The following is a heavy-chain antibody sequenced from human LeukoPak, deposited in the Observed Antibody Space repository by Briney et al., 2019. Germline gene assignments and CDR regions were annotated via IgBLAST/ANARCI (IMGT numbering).Heavy chain of an antibody. CDR1: GFTFSSYA. D-gene: IGHD3-10*01. Sequence: GGSLRLSCAASGFTFSSYALHWVRQAPGMGLERVAVILYDGSNKYYADSVKGRFTVSRDNSKNTLYLQMNSMRAEDTAVYYCARDSRGSFDYWGQGTLVTVSS. CDR3: ARDSRGSFDY. J-gene: IGHJ4*02. CDR2: ILYDGSNK. V-gene: IGHV3-30*04.